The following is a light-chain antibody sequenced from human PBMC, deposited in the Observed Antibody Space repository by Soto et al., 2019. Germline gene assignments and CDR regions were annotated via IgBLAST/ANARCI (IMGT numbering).Light chain of an antibody. CDR3: QHYNSYSEA. CDR2: KAS. CDR1: QTISSW. Sequence: DIQITQSPSTLSGYLGDRVTITCRASQTISSWLAWYQQKPGKAPKLLIYKASTLKSGVPSRFSGSGSGTEFTLTISSLQPDDFATYYCQHYNSYSEAFGQGTKVDI. V-gene: IGKV1-5*03. J-gene: IGKJ1*01.